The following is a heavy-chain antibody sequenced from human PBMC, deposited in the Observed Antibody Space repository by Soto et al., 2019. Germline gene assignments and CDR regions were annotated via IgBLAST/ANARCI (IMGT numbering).Heavy chain of an antibody. V-gene: IGHV2-5*01. CDR2: IYWNDGK. D-gene: IGHD2-8*01. J-gene: IGHJ4*02. CDR3: AHRLNGHRLEY. Sequence: SGPTLVNPTQTLTLTCTFSGFSLSTSGVGVGWIRQPPGKALEWLALIYWNDGKRYSPSLKTRLTITKDTSRNQVVLKMTNIVPVDTATYYCAHRLNGHRLEYWGRGTLVTVSS. CDR1: GFSLSTSGVG.